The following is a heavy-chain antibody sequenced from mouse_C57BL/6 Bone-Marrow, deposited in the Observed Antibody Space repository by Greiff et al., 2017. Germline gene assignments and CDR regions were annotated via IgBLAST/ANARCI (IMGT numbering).Heavy chain of an antibody. CDR2: IDPEDGET. J-gene: IGHJ4*01. CDR3: DSPLFYGCYSYAMDY. Sequence: EVQLVEPGAELVKPGASVKLSCTASGFNINDYYMHWVKQRTEQGLEWIGRIDPEDGETKYAPKFQGKATITADTSSNTAYMQLSSLTSEDTAVXYCDSPLFYGCYSYAMDYWGQGTSVTVSS. V-gene: IGHV14-2*01. CDR1: GFNINDYY. D-gene: IGHD2-3*01.